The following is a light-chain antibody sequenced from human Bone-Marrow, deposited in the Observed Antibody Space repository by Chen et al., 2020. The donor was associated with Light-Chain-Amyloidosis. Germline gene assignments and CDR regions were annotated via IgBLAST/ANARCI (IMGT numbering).Light chain of an antibody. Sequence: DIRMTQSPSTLSASVGDRVTITCRASQNIGDWLAWFQQKPGKAPKLLISKGSNLESGVPSRFTGSGSGTEFTLTSNSLQPDDFATYFCQQYRSFTFTFGQGTKL. CDR3: QQYRSFTFT. V-gene: IGKV1-5*03. CDR2: KGS. J-gene: IGKJ2*01. CDR1: QNIGDW.